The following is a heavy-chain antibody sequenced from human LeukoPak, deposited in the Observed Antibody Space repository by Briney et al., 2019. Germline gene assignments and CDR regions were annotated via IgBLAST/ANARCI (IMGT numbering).Heavy chain of an antibody. J-gene: IGHJ4*02. V-gene: IGHV1-46*01. Sequence: ASVKVSCKVSGYTLTELSMHWVRQAPVQGLEWMGMINPTTSTTTYAQEFQGRVTMTRDTSTSTVYMELGSLRSQDTAIYYCAKDRYRGYFDWLSDYWGQGTLVTVSS. CDR2: INPTTSTT. CDR1: GYTLTELS. D-gene: IGHD3-9*01. CDR3: AKDRYRGYFDWLSDY.